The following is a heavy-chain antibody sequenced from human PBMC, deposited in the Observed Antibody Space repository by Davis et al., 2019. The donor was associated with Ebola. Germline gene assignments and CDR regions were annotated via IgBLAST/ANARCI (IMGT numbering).Heavy chain of an antibody. CDR3: TTMREHFDTLTGSQWYFHY. CDR1: GFTFSNAW. D-gene: IGHD3-9*01. J-gene: IGHJ4*02. V-gene: IGHV3-15*01. CDR2: IKSKTDGGTT. Sequence: PGGSLRLSCAASGFTFSNAWMSWVRQAPGKGLEWIGRIKSKTDGGTTDYTAPVKGRFTLSRNDSKNTLYLQMNSLITEDTAVYFCTTMREHFDTLTGSQWYFHYWGQGTLVTVSS.